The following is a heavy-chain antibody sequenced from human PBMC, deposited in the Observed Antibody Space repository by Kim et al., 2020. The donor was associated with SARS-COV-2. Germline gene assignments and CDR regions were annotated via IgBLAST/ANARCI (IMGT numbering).Heavy chain of an antibody. J-gene: IGHJ5*02. CDR2: INHSGST. Sequence: SETLSLTCAVYGGSFSGYSWSWIRQPPGKGLEWIGEINHSGSTNYNPSLKSRVTISVDTSKNQFSLKLSSVTAADTAVYYCARGREAYYYGSGSYRWRTRWFDPWGQGTLVTVSS. CDR3: ARGREAYYYGSGSYRWRTRWFDP. V-gene: IGHV4-34*01. CDR1: GGSFSGYS. D-gene: IGHD3-10*01.